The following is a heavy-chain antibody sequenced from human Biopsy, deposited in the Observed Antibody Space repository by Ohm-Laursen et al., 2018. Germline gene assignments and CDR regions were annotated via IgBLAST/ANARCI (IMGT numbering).Heavy chain of an antibody. CDR2: VTTTSSYI. CDR3: MTTTGAGSYGTY. Sequence: SLRLSCTASGFDFSDYSMSWVRQAPGKGLEWVSSVTTTSSYIYCADSVKGRFTISRDNAKNSLYLQMNSLRAEDTAVYYCMTTTGAGSYGTYWGPGTLVTVFS. V-gene: IGHV3-21*03. D-gene: IGHD3-10*01. J-gene: IGHJ4*02. CDR1: GFDFSDYS.